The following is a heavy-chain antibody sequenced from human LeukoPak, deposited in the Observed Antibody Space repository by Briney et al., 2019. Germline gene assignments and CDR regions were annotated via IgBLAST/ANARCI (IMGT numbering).Heavy chain of an antibody. V-gene: IGHV3-23*01. CDR3: AKPGRYYDGSGYYPFDY. Sequence: GGSLRLSCAASGFTFSSYAMSWVRQAPGKGLEWVSAISGSGGSTYYADSVKGRFTISRDNSKNTLYLQMNSLRAEDTAVYYCAKPGRYYDGSGYYPFDYWGQGTLVTVSS. CDR1: GFTFSSYA. CDR2: ISGSGGST. D-gene: IGHD3-22*01. J-gene: IGHJ4*02.